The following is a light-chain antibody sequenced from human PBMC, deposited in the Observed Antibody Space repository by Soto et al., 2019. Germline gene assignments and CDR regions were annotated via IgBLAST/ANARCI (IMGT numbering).Light chain of an antibody. CDR2: AAS. CDR1: QRIGTN. CDR3: QHYNSYSEA. Sequence: DIQMTQSPSSLSASIGDRVTLTCRASQRIGTNLNWYQQKPGKAPKVLIYAASNLQSGVPSRFSGSGSGTEFTLTISSLQPDDFATYYCQHYNSYSEAFGQGTKVDIK. J-gene: IGKJ1*01. V-gene: IGKV1-5*01.